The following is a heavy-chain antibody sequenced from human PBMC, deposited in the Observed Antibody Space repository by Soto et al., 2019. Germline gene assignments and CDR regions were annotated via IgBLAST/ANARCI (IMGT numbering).Heavy chain of an antibody. CDR2: ISAYNGNT. CDR1: GYTFTSYG. J-gene: IGHJ6*02. V-gene: IGHV1-18*01. D-gene: IGHD6-6*01. CDR3: ARRSSSSSPYYYYGMDV. Sequence: QVQLVQSGAEVKKPGASVKVSCKASGYTFTSYGISWVRQAPGQGLEWMGWISAYNGNTNYAQKRQGRVTMTTDTSTSTAYMELRSLRSDDTAVYYCARRSSSSSPYYYYGMDVWGQGTTVTVSS.